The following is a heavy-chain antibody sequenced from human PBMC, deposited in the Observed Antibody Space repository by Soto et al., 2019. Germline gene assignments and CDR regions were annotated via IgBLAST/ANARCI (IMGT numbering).Heavy chain of an antibody. D-gene: IGHD5-18*01. Sequence: EVQLLESGGDLVRPGGSLRLSCAASGFTLNTYPMSWVRLAPGKGLGWVSTIGGGGSTFYADSVKGRFTISRDNSKNTLYLQMNSLRAEDTAVYYCARASLGYSWGEFDYWGQGALVTVSS. J-gene: IGHJ4*02. CDR2: IGGGGST. V-gene: IGHV3-23*01. CDR3: ARASLGYSWGEFDY. CDR1: GFTLNTYP.